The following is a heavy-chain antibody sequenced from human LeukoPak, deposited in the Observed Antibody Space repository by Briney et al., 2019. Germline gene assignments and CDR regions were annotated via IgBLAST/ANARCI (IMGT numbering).Heavy chain of an antibody. Sequence: GGSLRLSCAASGFTFSSYWMSWVRQAPGRGLQWVASIKQDGSEIYYVDSVKGRFSISRDNDKNLLSLQMSSLRAEDTAVYYCARGHSGRWFWWFGAWGQGSLVTVSS. D-gene: IGHD1-26*01. CDR3: ARGHSGRWFWWFGA. CDR1: GFTFSSYW. V-gene: IGHV3-7*04. CDR2: IKQDGSEI. J-gene: IGHJ5*02.